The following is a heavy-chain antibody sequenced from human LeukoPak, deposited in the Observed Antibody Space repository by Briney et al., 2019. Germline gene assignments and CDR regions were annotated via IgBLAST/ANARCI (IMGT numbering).Heavy chain of an antibody. CDR2: IIPIFGTA. D-gene: IGHD6-6*01. V-gene: IGHV1-69*01. Sequence: SVKVSCKASGGTFSSYAISWVRQAPGQGLEWMGGIIPIFGTANYAQKFQGRVTITADESTSTAYMELSSLRSEDTAVYYCAKDADSSSFDAFDIWGQGTMVTVSS. J-gene: IGHJ3*02. CDR1: GGTFSSYA. CDR3: AKDADSSSFDAFDI.